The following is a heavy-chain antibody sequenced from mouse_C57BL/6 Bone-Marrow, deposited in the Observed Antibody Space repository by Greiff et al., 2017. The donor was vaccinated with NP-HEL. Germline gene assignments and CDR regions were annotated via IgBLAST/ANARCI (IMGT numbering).Heavy chain of an antibody. V-gene: IGHV3-8*01. D-gene: IGHD2-2*01. Sequence: EVQLKESGPGLAKPSQTLSLTCSVPGYSITSDYWNWIRKFPGNKLEYMGYISYSGSTYYNPSLKSRISITRDTSKNQYYLQLNTVTTEDTATYYCARSPLWLRRNYYAMDYWGQGTSVTVSS. CDR2: ISYSGST. J-gene: IGHJ4*01. CDR1: GYSITSDY. CDR3: ARSPLWLRRNYYAMDY.